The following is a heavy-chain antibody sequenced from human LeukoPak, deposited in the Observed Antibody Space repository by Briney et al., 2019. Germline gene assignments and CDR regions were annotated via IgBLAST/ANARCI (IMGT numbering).Heavy chain of an antibody. J-gene: IGHJ4*02. V-gene: IGHV1-46*01. Sequence: ASVKVSCKASGYTFTSYYMHWVRQAPGQGLEWMGIINRSGGSTSYAQKFQGRVTMTRNTSISTAYMELSSLRSEDTAVYYCARGGKDTMIEDADWGIDYWGQGTLVTVSS. CDR1: GYTFTSYY. D-gene: IGHD3-22*01. CDR2: INRSGGST. CDR3: ARGGKDTMIEDADWGIDY.